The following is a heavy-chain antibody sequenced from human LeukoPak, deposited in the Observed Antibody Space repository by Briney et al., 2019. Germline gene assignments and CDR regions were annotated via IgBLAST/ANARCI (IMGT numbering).Heavy chain of an antibody. CDR2: IDDGGVNT. J-gene: IGHJ4*02. CDR3: GGYISGFYDY. D-gene: IGHD6-19*01. CDR1: GFTFSIYA. Sequence: GGSLRLSCAAPGFTFSIYAMSWVRLAPGKGLEWVSTIDDGGVNTYYADSVRGRFTISRDNSAGTLFLQMNSLRAEDTAMYYCGGYISGFYDYWGQGTLVTVSS. V-gene: IGHV3-23*01.